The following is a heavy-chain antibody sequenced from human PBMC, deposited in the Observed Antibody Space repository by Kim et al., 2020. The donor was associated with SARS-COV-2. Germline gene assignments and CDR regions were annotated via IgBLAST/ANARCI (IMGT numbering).Heavy chain of an antibody. J-gene: IGHJ4*02. D-gene: IGHD6-19*01. Sequence: ASVKVSCKASGYTFTGYYMHWVRQAPGQGLEWMGWINPNSGGTNYAQKFQGRVTMTRDTSISTAYMELSRLRSDDTAVYYCASGYSSGWYLAHFDYWGQGTLVTVSS. V-gene: IGHV1-2*02. CDR3: ASGYSSGWYLAHFDY. CDR1: GYTFTGYY. CDR2: INPNSGGT.